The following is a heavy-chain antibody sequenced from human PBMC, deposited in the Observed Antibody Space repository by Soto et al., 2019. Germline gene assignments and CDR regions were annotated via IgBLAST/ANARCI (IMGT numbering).Heavy chain of an antibody. V-gene: IGHV1-69*01. J-gene: IGHJ4*02. CDR1: GGTFSTSS. Sequence: QVQLVQSGAQVKEPGTSVTVSCRASGGTFSTSSFVWVRQGPRQGLEWMGGIIPIFSKTNVAPKFQDRITFTADESTRTAYMELSSLRSEDTAIYYCARDVVRSTGGDSWGQGTLVTVSS. CDR3: ARDVVRSTGGDS. D-gene: IGHD4-17*01. CDR2: IIPIFSKT.